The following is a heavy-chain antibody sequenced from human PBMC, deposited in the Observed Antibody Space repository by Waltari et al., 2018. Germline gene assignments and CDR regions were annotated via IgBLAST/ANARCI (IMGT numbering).Heavy chain of an antibody. V-gene: IGHV4-61*02. D-gene: IGHD7-27*01. Sequence: QVQLQESGPGLVKPSQTLSLTCTVSGDSITSNSFCWNWVRQPAGKGLEWIGRFYSSEYINYNPSLKSRVTISRDTSKKQFFLKLTSVTAADTAFYYCAREVTKVELGRRLPHFFDSWGQGTLVTVSS. CDR2: FYSSEYI. J-gene: IGHJ4*02. CDR1: GDSITSNSFC. CDR3: AREVTKVELGRRLPHFFDS.